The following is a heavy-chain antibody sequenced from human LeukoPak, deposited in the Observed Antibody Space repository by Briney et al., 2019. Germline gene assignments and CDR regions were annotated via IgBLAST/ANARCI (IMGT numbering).Heavy chain of an antibody. D-gene: IGHD3-22*01. CDR1: GFTFSSYW. CDR2: IKQDGSEK. V-gene: IGHV3-7*01. J-gene: IGHJ4*02. CDR3: ASYYYDANFDY. Sequence: PGGSLRLSCAASGFTFSSYWMGWVRQAPGKGLEWVANIKQDGSEKYYVDSVKGRFTISRDNAKNSLYLQMNSLRAEDTAVYYCASYYYDANFDYWGQGTLVTVSS.